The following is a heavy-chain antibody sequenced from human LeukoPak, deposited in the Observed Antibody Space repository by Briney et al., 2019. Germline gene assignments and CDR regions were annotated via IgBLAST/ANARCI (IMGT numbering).Heavy chain of an antibody. CDR3: AKDRPYGSYYNY. Sequence: GGSLRLSCAASRFTFSDSCMSGVRQAPGKGLEWVSAISGSGGGTYYADSVKGRFTISRDNSTNTLYLQMNSLRAEDTAACYCAKDRPYGSYYNYWGQGTLVTVSS. CDR2: ISGSGGGT. CDR1: RFTFSDSC. J-gene: IGHJ4*02. V-gene: IGHV3-23*01. D-gene: IGHD1-26*01.